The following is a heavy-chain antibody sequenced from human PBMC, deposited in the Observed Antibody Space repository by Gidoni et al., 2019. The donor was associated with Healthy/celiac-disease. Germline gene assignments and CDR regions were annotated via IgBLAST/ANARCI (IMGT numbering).Heavy chain of an antibody. CDR3: ARDGGDCSSTSCYKLYYYGMDV. D-gene: IGHD2-2*02. V-gene: IGHV1-69*01. Sequence: QVQLVQSGAEVKKPGSSVKVSCKASGGTFSSYAISWVRQAPGQGLGWRGGFIPTFGTANYAPTFQGRVTITAGESTSTAYMELSSLRSEDTAVYYCARDGGDCSSTSCYKLYYYGMDVWGQGTTVTVSS. J-gene: IGHJ6*02. CDR2: FIPTFGTA. CDR1: GGTFSSYA.